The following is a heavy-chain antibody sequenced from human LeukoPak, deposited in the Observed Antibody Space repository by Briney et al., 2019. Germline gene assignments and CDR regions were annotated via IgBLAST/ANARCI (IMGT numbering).Heavy chain of an antibody. CDR2: IYYSGST. CDR3: AREASPAEGYGMDV. J-gene: IGHJ6*04. CDR1: GGSISSYY. D-gene: IGHD5-12*01. V-gene: IGHV4-59*01. Sequence: SETLSLTCTVSGGSISSYYWSWVRQPPEKGLEWVGYIYYSGSTNYNPSLKSRVTISVDTSKNQFSLKLSSVTAADTAVYYCAREASPAEGYGMDVWGKGTTVTVSS.